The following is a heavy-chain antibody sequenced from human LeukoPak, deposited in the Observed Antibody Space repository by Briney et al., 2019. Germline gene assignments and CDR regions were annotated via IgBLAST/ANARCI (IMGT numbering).Heavy chain of an antibody. J-gene: IGHJ4*02. V-gene: IGHV1-69*01. CDR2: IVPIYGTT. CDR3: ARDLKLYSSSSNYFDY. D-gene: IGHD6-6*01. CDR1: GGTYA. Sequence: SVKVSCKASGGTYAISWVRQAPGQGLEWMGGIVPIYGTTNYAQKFQGRVTITADESTSTAYMELSSLRSDDTAVYFCARDLKLYSSSSNYFDYWGQGTLVTVST.